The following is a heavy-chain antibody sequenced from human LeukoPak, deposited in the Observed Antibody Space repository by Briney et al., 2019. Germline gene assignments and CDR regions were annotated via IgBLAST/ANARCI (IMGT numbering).Heavy chain of an antibody. V-gene: IGHV3-30*03. CDR2: ISSDGRDK. CDR1: GFTFSSYA. D-gene: IGHD6-25*01. CDR3: ARDLRRIAAYYFDY. Sequence: GGSLRLSCTASGFTFSSYAIHWVRQAPGKGLEWVAVISSDGRDKHHADSVKGRFTISRDNSKNTLYLQTNSLRAEDTAVYYCARDLRRIAAYYFDYWGQGILVTVSS. J-gene: IGHJ4*02.